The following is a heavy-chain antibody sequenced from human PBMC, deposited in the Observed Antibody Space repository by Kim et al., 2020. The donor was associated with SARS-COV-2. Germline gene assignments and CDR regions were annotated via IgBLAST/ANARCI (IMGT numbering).Heavy chain of an antibody. CDR3: ARSSVRGGYYNSYFQY. D-gene: IGHD3-22*01. V-gene: IGHV1-46*01. J-gene: IGHJ1*01. Sequence: QKRQGRVTMSRDRSTSTVYMGLSSLRSEDAAVYYCARSSVRGGYYNSYFQYWGQGTLVTVSS.